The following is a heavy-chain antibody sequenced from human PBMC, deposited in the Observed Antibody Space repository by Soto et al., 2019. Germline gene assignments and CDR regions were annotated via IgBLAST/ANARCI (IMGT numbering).Heavy chain of an antibody. CDR3: AKYTRSPPEDI. J-gene: IGHJ3*02. Sequence: QVHLVESGGGVVQPGRSLRLSCAASGFTFSVYGMHWVRQAPGKGLEWVAVISYDATNKYYADSVKGRFTISRDNSKNTLHLLMNSLRPEDTAVYYCAKYTRSPPEDIWGQGTMVTVSS. D-gene: IGHD6-13*01. CDR1: GFTFSVYG. CDR2: ISYDATNK. V-gene: IGHV3-30*18.